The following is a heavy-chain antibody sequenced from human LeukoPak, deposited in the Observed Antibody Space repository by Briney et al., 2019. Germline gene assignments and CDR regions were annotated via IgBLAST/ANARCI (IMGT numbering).Heavy chain of an antibody. CDR3: ARDPGFSSFDY. Sequence: GGSLRLSCAASTLTFSTYWMTWVRQTPGKGLEFVANINQDGSVKNYVGSVKGRFTISRDNAKNLLYLQMNSLRADDTAVYYCARDPGFSSFDYWGQGTLVTVSS. V-gene: IGHV3-7*01. CDR2: INQDGSVK. D-gene: IGHD3-3*02. J-gene: IGHJ4*02. CDR1: TLTFSTYW.